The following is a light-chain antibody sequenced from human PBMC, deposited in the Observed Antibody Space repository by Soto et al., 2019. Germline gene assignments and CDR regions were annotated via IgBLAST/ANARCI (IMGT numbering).Light chain of an antibody. J-gene: IGKJ5*01. Sequence: EVVLRQSPATLSVSPAEGATLSCRASQGIGDTLAWYQHKPGQTPRLPIYDTSTRATGVPTRFSGRRSGAEFTLTIDSLHADDVDVYCCSQYGSSGFTFGQGTRVAI. V-gene: IGKV3-15*01. CDR1: QGIGDT. CDR3: SQYGSSGFT. CDR2: DTS.